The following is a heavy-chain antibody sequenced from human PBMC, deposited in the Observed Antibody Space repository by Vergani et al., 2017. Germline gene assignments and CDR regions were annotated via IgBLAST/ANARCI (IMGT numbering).Heavy chain of an antibody. CDR3: ARIRAFGGVIAK. CDR1: GGSFSDYY. Sequence: QVQLQQWGAGLLKPSETLSLTCAVYGGSFSDYYWSWIRQPPGKGREWIGEINHSGSTNYNPSLKSRVTISVDTSKNQFSLKLNSVTAADTAVYYCARIRAFGGVIAKWGQGTLVTVSS. CDR2: INHSGST. D-gene: IGHD3-16*02. V-gene: IGHV4-34*01. J-gene: IGHJ4*02.